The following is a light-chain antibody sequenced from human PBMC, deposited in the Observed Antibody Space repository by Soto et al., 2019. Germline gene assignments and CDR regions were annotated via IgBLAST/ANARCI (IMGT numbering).Light chain of an antibody. CDR3: QQYNSYSHT. V-gene: IGKV1-5*01. CDR2: DAS. CDR1: QSISSW. Sequence: DLQRTPSPSSGAAAVGARITITCRASQSISSWLAWYQQKPGKAPKLLIYDASSLESGVPSRFSGSGSGTEFTLTISSLQPDDSATYYCQQYNSYSHTFGQGTRLEIK. J-gene: IGKJ5*01.